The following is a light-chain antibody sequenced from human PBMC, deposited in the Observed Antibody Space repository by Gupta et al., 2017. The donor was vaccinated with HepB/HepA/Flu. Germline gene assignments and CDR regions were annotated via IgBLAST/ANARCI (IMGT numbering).Light chain of an antibody. Sequence: DIVMPQSPLSLPVPPGEPASISCRSSQSLLHSNGYNYLDWYLQKPGQSPQVLIYLGSNRASGVPDRFSGSGSGTDFTLKISRVEAEDVGVYYCMQALQSPRTFGQGTKLEIK. V-gene: IGKV2-28*01. J-gene: IGKJ2*01. CDR3: MQALQSPRT. CDR2: LGS. CDR1: QSLLHSNGYNY.